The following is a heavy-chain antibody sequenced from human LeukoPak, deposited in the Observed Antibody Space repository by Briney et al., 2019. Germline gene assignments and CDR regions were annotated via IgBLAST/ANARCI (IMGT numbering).Heavy chain of an antibody. CDR2: IYYSGST. V-gene: IGHV4-59*01. CDR3: ARAGGFDSSGYYYDVDYYYMDV. J-gene: IGHJ6*03. Sequence: SETLSLTCTVSGGSISSYYWSWIRQPPGKGLEWIGNIYYSGSTNYNPSLKSRVTISVDTSKNQFSLKLSSVTAADTAVYYCARAGGFDSSGYYYDVDYYYMDVWGKGTTVTVSS. D-gene: IGHD3-22*01. CDR1: GGSISSYY.